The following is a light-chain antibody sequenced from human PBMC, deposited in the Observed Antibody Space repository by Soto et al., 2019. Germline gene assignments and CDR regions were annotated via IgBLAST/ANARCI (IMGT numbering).Light chain of an antibody. CDR1: SSDVGGYNY. CDR2: EVS. Sequence: QSVLTQPASVSGSPGQSITISCTGTSSDVGGYNYVSWYQQRPGKAPKLMIYEVSNRPSGVSNRFSGSKSGNTASLTISGLQAEDEADYYCSSYTSSSTPGVFGGGTKLTVL. J-gene: IGLJ3*02. CDR3: SSYTSSSTPGV. V-gene: IGLV2-14*01.